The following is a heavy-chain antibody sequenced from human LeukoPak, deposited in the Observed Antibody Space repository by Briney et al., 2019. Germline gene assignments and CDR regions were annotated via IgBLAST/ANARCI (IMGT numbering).Heavy chain of an antibody. CDR2: IYGGGNI. V-gene: IGHV3-53*01. D-gene: IGHD3-22*01. Sequence: GGSLRLSCAASGFTVSSNYMNWVRQAPGKGLEGVSDIYGGGNIYYADSVKGRFTISRDNSKNTLYLQMNSLRAEDTAVYYCARATTYYYDSSGYYPGDYWGQGTLVTVSS. CDR3: ARATTYYYDSSGYYPGDY. J-gene: IGHJ4*02. CDR1: GFTVSSNY.